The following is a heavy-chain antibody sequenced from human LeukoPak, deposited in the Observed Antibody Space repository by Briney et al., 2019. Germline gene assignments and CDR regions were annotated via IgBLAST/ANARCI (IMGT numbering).Heavy chain of an antibody. D-gene: IGHD6-19*01. J-gene: IGHJ6*03. Sequence: GGSLRLSCAASGFTFSSYAMSWVRQAPGKGLEWVSAISGSGGSAYYADSVKGRFTISRDNSKNTLYLQMNSLRSDDTAIYYCARDGTKTRTTNAPDSSGWYGGPRYYYYYYMDVWGKGTSVTISS. CDR3: ARDGTKTRTTNAPDSSGWYGGPRYYYYYYMDV. CDR1: GFTFSSYA. V-gene: IGHV3-23*01. CDR2: ISGSGGSA.